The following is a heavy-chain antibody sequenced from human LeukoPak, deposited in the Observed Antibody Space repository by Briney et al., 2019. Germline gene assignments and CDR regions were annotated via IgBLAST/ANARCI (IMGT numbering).Heavy chain of an antibody. CDR3: AKSTTVTTQQRGYFDY. V-gene: IGHV3-30*18. J-gene: IGHJ4*02. D-gene: IGHD4-11*01. CDR2: ISYDGSNK. Sequence: GGSLRLSCAASGFTFSSYGMHWVRQAPGKGLEWVAVISYDGSNKYFADSVKGRFTISRDNPKNTLYLQMNSLRAEDAAMYYCAKSTTVTTQQRGYFDYWGQGTLVTVSS. CDR1: GFTFSSYG.